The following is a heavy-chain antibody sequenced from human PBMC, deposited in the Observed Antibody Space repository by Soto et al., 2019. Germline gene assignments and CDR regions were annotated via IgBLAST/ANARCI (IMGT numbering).Heavy chain of an antibody. CDR3: ARGGYRQDTLRY. V-gene: IGHV4-34*01. CDR1: GGSFSGYY. Sequence: LSLTCAVYGGSFSGYYWSWIRQPPGKGLEWIGEINHSGSTNYNPSLKSRVTISVDTSKNQFSLKLSSVTAADTAVYYCARGGYRQDTLRYWGQGTLVTVSS. D-gene: IGHD5-18*01. J-gene: IGHJ4*02. CDR2: INHSGST.